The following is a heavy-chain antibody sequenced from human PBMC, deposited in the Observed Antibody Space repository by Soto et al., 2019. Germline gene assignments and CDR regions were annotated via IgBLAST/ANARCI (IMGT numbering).Heavy chain of an antibody. CDR1: GGTFSSYA. J-gene: IGHJ5*02. CDR2: IIPIFGTA. Sequence: SVQVSCKASGGTFSSYAISWVRQAPGQGLEWMGGIIPIFGTANYAQKFQGRVTITADESTSTAYMELSSLRSEDTAVYYCATWPRGYCSSTSCYSGANWFDPWGQGTLVTVSS. CDR3: ATWPRGYCSSTSCYSGANWFDP. D-gene: IGHD2-2*01. V-gene: IGHV1-69*13.